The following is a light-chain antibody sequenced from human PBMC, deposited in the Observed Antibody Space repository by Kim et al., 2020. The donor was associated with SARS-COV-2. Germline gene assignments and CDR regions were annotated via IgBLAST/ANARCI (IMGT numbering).Light chain of an antibody. V-gene: IGLV2-14*03. CDR3: GSYTSSRGLVV. CDR1: STDVDAYNY. Sequence: QSVLTQPASVSGSPGQSRTISCTGTSTDVDAYNYVSWYQQHPGKAPKLMIYGITKRPSGVSYRFSGSKSGNAASLTISGLQAEDEADYYCGSYTSSRGLVVFGGGTQLTVL. CDR2: GIT. J-gene: IGLJ2*01.